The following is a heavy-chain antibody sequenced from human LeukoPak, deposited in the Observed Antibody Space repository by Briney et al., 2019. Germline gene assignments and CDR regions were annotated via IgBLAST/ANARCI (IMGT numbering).Heavy chain of an antibody. Sequence: GGSLRLSCAASGFTFSSYGMHWVRQAPGKGLEWVAFIRYDGSNKYYADSVKGRFTISRDNSKNTLYLQVNSLRAEDTAVYYCAKAYFALWDPYYMDVWGKGTTVTVSS. V-gene: IGHV3-30*02. CDR3: AKAYFALWDPYYMDV. CDR2: IRYDGSNK. CDR1: GFTFSSYG. D-gene: IGHD1-26*01. J-gene: IGHJ6*03.